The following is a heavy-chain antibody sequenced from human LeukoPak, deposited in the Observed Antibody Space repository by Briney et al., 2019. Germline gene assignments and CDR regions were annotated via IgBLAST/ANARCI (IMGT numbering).Heavy chain of an antibody. V-gene: IGHV1-2*02. CDR2: INPNSGGT. CDR3: ARGDDSSGYHDAFDI. D-gene: IGHD3-22*01. J-gene: IGHJ3*02. Sequence: ASVKVSCKASGYTFTGYYMHWVRQAPGQGVERMGWINPNSGGTNYAQKFQGRVTMTRDTSISTAYMELSRLRSDDTAVYYCARGDDSSGYHDAFDIWGQGTMVTVSS. CDR1: GYTFTGYY.